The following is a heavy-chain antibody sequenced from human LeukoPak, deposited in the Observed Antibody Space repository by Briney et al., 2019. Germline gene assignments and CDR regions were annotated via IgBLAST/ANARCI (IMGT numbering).Heavy chain of an antibody. V-gene: IGHV3-53*01. CDR3: ARVAAPGSYFYYYGMDV. CDR2: IYSGGST. D-gene: IGHD1-26*01. J-gene: IGHJ6*02. Sequence: PGGSLRLSCAASGFTFSRYWMHWVRQAPGKGLEWVSVIYSGGSTYYADSVKGRFTISRDNSKNTLYLQMNSLRAEDTAVYYCARVAAPGSYFYYYGMDVWGQGTTVTVSS. CDR1: GFTFSRYW.